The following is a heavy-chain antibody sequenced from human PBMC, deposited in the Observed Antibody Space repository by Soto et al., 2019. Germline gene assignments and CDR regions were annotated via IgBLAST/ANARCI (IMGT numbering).Heavy chain of an antibody. CDR2: ISYDGSNK. Sequence: GGSLRLSCAASGFTFSSYGMHWVRQAPGKGLEWVAVISYDGSNKYYADSVKGRFTISRDNSKNTLYLQMNSLRAEDTAVYYCAKGARVYGDYVLVCWGQGTLVTVSS. D-gene: IGHD4-17*01. CDR1: GFTFSSYG. CDR3: AKGARVYGDYVLVC. J-gene: IGHJ4*02. V-gene: IGHV3-30*18.